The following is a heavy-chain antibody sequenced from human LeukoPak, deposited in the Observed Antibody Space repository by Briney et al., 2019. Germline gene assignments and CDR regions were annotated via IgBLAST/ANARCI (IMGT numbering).Heavy chain of an antibody. J-gene: IGHJ4*02. CDR3: ARRDSSGWYYFDY. CDR1: GYSFTRYW. Sequence: GESLKISCKGSGYSFTRYWIGWVRKMPGKGLEWMGIIYPGDSDTRYSPSFQGQVTISADKSISTAYLQWSSLKASDTAMYYCARRDSSGWYYFDYWGQGTLVTVSP. D-gene: IGHD6-19*01. V-gene: IGHV5-51*01. CDR2: IYPGDSDT.